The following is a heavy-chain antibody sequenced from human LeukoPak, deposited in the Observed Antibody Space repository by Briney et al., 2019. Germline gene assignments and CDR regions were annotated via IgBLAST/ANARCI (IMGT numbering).Heavy chain of an antibody. CDR3: ARGYGSGIKDDAFDI. J-gene: IGHJ3*02. CDR1: GYTFTSYY. D-gene: IGHD3-10*01. CDR2: INPSGGST. Sequence: ASVKVSCKASGYTFTSYYMHWVRQAPGQGLEWMGIINPSGGSTSYAQKFQGRVTMTRDMSTSTVYMELSSLRSEDTAVYYCARGYGSGIKDDAFDIWGQGTMVTVSS. V-gene: IGHV1-46*01.